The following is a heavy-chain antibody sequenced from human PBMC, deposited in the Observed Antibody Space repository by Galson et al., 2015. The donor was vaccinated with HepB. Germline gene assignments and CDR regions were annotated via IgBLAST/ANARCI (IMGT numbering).Heavy chain of an antibody. Sequence: SLRLSCAASGFSFNAYYMSWIRQAPGKGLEWISYITSNGDSMSYADSVKGRFIISRDNAKNSLYLQMNSLRAEDTAVYYCARDGENRRASFDYWGQGTLVTVSS. CDR3: ARDGENRRASFDY. D-gene: IGHD3-10*01. CDR1: GFSFNAYY. J-gene: IGHJ4*02. V-gene: IGHV3-11*01. CDR2: ITSNGDSM.